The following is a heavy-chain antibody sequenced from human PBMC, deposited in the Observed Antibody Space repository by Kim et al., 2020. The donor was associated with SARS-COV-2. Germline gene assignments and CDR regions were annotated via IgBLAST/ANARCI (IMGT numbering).Heavy chain of an antibody. CDR2: IYYSGST. V-gene: IGHV4-31*03. J-gene: IGHJ6*02. D-gene: IGHD1-26*01. CDR1: GGSISSGGYY. CDR3: ARDFKGLVGARNYYGMDV. Sequence: SETLSLTCTVSGGSISSGGYYWSWIRQHPGKGLEWIGYIYYSGSTYYNPSLKSRVTISVDTSKNQFSLKLSSVTAADTAVYYCARDFKGLVGARNYYGMDVWGQGTTVTVSS.